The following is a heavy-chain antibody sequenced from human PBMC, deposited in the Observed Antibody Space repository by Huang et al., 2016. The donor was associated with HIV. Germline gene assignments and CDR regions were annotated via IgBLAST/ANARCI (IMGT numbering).Heavy chain of an antibody. J-gene: IGHJ4*02. Sequence: QVQLVESGGGAVQPGGSLRVSCAAFGFTFSTCNMHWVRPYPGKGGGWVAFIRYDGSDESYADSGRGRFTISRDNSINTLYLQMNTLTAEDTAVYFCAKDHDWSFDYWGQGTLVTVSS. CDR2: IRYDGSDE. D-gene: IGHD3-9*01. CDR1: GFTFSTCN. CDR3: AKDHDWSFDY. V-gene: IGHV3-30*02.